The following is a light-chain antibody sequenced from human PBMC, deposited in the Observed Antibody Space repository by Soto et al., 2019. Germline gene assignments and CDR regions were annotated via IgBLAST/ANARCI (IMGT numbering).Light chain of an antibody. CDR2: KAS. J-gene: IGKJ1*01. Sequence: DIQMTQSPSTLSGSVGDRVTITCRASQTISSWLAWYQQKPGKAPKLLIYKASTLKSGVPSRFSGSGSGTEFTLTISRLQPDYFATYYCQNYNSYSEAFGQGTKVELK. CDR3: QNYNSYSEA. CDR1: QTISSW. V-gene: IGKV1-5*03.